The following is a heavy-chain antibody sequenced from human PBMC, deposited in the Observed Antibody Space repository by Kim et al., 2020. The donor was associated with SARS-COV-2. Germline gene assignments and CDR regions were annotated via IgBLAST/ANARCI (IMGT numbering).Heavy chain of an antibody. CDR3: AKGGSSSAVGHDY. J-gene: IGHJ4*02. D-gene: IGHD6-6*01. V-gene: IGHV3-74*01. Sequence: YASSVKGRFTISRDNAKNTVYLQMNSLRAEDTAVYYCAKGGSSSAVGHDYWGQGTLVTVSS.